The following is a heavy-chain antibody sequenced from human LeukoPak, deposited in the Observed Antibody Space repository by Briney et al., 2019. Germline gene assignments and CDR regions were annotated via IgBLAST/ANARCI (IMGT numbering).Heavy chain of an antibody. CDR1: GGSFSGYY. Sequence: SETLSLTCAVYGGSFSGYYWSWIRQPPGKGLEGIGEINHSGSTNYNPSLKSRVPISVDTSKHHLSLQRRCVPAADTAVYLRAGGIPGIWGQGTLVTVSS. D-gene: IGHD1-26*01. CDR2: INHSGST. V-gene: IGHV4-34*01. CDR3: AGGIPGI. J-gene: IGHJ4*02.